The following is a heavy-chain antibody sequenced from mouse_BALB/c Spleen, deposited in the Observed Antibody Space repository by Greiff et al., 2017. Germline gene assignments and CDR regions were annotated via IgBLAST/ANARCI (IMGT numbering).Heavy chain of an antibody. D-gene: IGHD2-4*01. Sequence: QVQLKQPGAELVKPGASVKLSCKASGYTFTSYWMHWVKQRPGQGLEWIGEINPSNGRTNYNEKFKSKATLTVDKSSSTAYMQLSSLTSEDSAVYYCARSTMITTIAYWGQGTLVTVSA. CDR1: GYTFTSYW. J-gene: IGHJ3*01. CDR3: ARSTMITTIAY. V-gene: IGHV1S81*02. CDR2: INPSNGRT.